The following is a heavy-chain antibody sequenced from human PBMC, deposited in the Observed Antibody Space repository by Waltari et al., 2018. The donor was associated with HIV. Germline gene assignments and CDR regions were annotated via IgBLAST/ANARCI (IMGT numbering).Heavy chain of an antibody. D-gene: IGHD4-4*01. CDR1: GFTFNNYG. CDR3: ARDQEFMTTVTPLAY. CDR2: IWYDGSKT. V-gene: IGHV3-33*01. Sequence: QVQLVESGGCVVQPGGSLRLSGAASGFTFNNYGIPWVRQAPGKGLEWVAVIWYDGSKTYYEGSVKGRFTISRDTSKNTVYLQMSSLRAEDTALYYRARDQEFMTTVTPLAYWGQGTPVTVSS. J-gene: IGHJ4*02.